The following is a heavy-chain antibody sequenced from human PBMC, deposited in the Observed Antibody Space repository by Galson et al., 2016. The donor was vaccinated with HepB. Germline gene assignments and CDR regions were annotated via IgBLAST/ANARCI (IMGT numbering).Heavy chain of an antibody. CDR2: TYYRSKWSN. D-gene: IGHD3-16*01. V-gene: IGHV6-1*01. Sequence: CAISGDSVSSNSAAWNWIRQSPSRGLEWLGRTYYRSKWSNDYAAFMRGRITINPDTSKNQFSLQLNSVTPEDTAVYYCARGDYFDPWGQGILVTVSS. CDR1: GDSVSSNSAA. CDR3: ARGDYFDP. J-gene: IGHJ5*02.